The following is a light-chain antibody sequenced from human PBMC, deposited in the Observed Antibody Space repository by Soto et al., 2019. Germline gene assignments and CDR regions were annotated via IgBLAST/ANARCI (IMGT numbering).Light chain of an antibody. V-gene: IGLV1-40*01. CDR1: DSNIGAGYD. J-gene: IGLJ3*02. Sequence: QSVLTQPPSVSGAPGQRVTISCTGSDSNIGAGYDVHWYQQLPGTAPTVLIERDNNRASGVPDRFSGSKSGTSGSLAITGLQAEDEADYYCQSYDASLSGSVFGGGTKLTVL. CDR3: QSYDASLSGSV. CDR2: RDN.